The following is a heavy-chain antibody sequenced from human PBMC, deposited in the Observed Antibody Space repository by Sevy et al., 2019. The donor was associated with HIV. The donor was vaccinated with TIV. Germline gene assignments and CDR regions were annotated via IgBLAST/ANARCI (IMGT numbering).Heavy chain of an antibody. CDR2: IKQDGSEK. CDR3: ARDHSIADRPTYFDY. CDR1: GFTFSSYW. D-gene: IGHD6-6*01. J-gene: IGHJ4*02. V-gene: IGHV3-7*03. Sequence: GGSLRLSCAASGFTFSSYWMSWVRQAPGKGLEWVAKIKQDGSEKYYVDSVKGRFTISRDNAKNSLYLQMNSLRAEETAVYYGARDHSIADRPTYFDYWGQGTLVTVSS.